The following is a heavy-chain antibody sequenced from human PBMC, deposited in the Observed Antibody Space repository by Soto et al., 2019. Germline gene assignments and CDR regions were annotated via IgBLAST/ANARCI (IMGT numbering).Heavy chain of an antibody. Sequence: ASVKVSCKASGYTFTSYGISWVRQAPGQGLEWMGWISAYNGNTNYAQKLQGRVTMTTDTSTSTAYMELRSLRSDDTAVYYCARDHLATVTMRFAYWGQGSLVTVSS. CDR1: GYTFTSYG. V-gene: IGHV1-18*04. D-gene: IGHD4-17*01. CDR3: ARDHLATVTMRFAY. CDR2: ISAYNGNT. J-gene: IGHJ4*02.